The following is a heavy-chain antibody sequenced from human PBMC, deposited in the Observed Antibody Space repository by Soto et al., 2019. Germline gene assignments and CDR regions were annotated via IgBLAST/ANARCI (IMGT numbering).Heavy chain of an antibody. CDR1: GGSISSYY. J-gene: IGHJ6*02. V-gene: IGHV4-59*01. CDR3: ASACVLRDFDWLPCFGMDV. D-gene: IGHD3-9*01. Sequence: SETLSLTCTVSGGSISSYYWSWIRQPPGKGLEWIGYIYYSGSTNYNPSLKSRVTISVDTSKNQFSLKLSSVTAADTAVYYCASACVLRDFDWLPCFGMDVWGQGTTVTISS. CDR2: IYYSGST.